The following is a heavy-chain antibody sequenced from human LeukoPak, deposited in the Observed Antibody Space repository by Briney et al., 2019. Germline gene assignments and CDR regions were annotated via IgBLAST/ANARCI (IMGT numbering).Heavy chain of an antibody. CDR2: IYYSGST. Sequence: SETLSLTCTVSGGSISSYYWSWIRQPPGKGLEWIGYIYYSGSTNYNPSLKSRVTISVDTSKNQFSLKLSSVTAEDTAVYYCARDCSPRDGWFDPWGQGTLVTVSS. CDR1: GGSISSYY. CDR3: ARDCSPRDGWFDP. J-gene: IGHJ5*02. D-gene: IGHD5-24*01. V-gene: IGHV4-59*01.